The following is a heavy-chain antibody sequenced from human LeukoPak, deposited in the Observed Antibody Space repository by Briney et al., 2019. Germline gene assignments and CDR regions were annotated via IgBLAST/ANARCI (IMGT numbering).Heavy chain of an antibody. CDR2: ITSSSSTK. J-gene: IGHJ6*02. V-gene: IGHV3-48*02. CDR3: ARIGGPGYYYYGMDV. Sequence: QTGGSLRLSCAASGFTFSSYSMSWVRQAPGKGLEWISFITSSSSTKYYTDSVKGRFTISRDNAKNSLYLQVNSLRDEDTAVYYCARIGGPGYYYYGMDVWGQGTTVTVSS. CDR1: GFTFSSYS. D-gene: IGHD3-10*01.